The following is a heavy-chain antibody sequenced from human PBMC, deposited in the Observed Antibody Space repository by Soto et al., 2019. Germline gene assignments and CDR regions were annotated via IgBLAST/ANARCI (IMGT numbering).Heavy chain of an antibody. CDR2: IIPILGIA. J-gene: IGHJ4*02. D-gene: IGHD4-17*01. CDR3: AREHDYGDYAVDY. CDR1: GGTFSSYT. Sequence: GASVKVSCKASGGTFSSYTISWVRQAPGQGLEWMGRIIPILGIANYAQKFQGRVTITADKSTSTAYMELSSLRSEDTAVYYCAREHDYGDYAVDYWGQGTLVTVSS. V-gene: IGHV1-69*04.